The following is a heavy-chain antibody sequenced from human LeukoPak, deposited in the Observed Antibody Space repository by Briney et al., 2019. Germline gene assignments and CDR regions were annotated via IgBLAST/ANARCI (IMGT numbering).Heavy chain of an antibody. D-gene: IGHD1-26*01. CDR3: ARVVGATTRVDWFDP. CDR1: GFTFSSYS. Sequence: GGSLRLSCAASGFTFSSYSMNWVRQAPGKGLEWVSSISSSSSYIYYADSVKGRFTISRDNAKNSLYLQMNSLRAEDTAVYYCARVVGATTRVDWFDPWGQGTLVTVSS. V-gene: IGHV3-21*01. CDR2: ISSSSSYI. J-gene: IGHJ5*02.